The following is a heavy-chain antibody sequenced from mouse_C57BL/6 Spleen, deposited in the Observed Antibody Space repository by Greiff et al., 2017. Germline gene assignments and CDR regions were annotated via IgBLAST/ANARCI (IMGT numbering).Heavy chain of an antibody. V-gene: IGHV2-6-1*01. CDR3: ARHDCFKFAY. Sequence: VKLVESGPGLVAPSQSLSITCTVSGFSLTSSGVHWVRQPPGKGLAWLVVIWSDGSTTYNSALKSRLSISKDNSKSQVFLIMNSLQTDDTAMYYCARHDCFKFAYWGQGTLVTVSA. CDR2: IWSDGST. CDR1: GFSLTSSG. J-gene: IGHJ3*01. D-gene: IGHD2-4*01.